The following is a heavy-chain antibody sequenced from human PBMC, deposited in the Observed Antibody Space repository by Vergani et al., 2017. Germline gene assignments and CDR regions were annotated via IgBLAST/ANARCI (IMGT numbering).Heavy chain of an antibody. CDR3: ARDYGSGYDSYYYYYMDV. CDR2: ISSSSSTI. CDR1: GFTFSSYS. J-gene: IGHJ6*03. D-gene: IGHD5-12*01. V-gene: IGHV3-48*01. Sequence: VQLVESGGGLVKPGGSLRLSCAASGFTFSSYSMNWVRQAPGKGLEWVSYISSSSSTIYYADSVKGRFTISRDNAKNSLYLQMNSLRAEDTAVYYCARDYGSGYDSYYYYYMDVWGKGTTVTVSS.